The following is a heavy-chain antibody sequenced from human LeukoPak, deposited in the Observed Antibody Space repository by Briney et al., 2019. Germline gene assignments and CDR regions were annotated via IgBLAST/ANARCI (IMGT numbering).Heavy chain of an antibody. CDR3: ARANYYDSSGSIANWFDP. Sequence: SETLSLTCAVPGYSISSGYYWGWIRQPPGKGLEWIGSIYHSGSTYYNPSLKSRVTISVDTSKNQFSLKLSSVTAADTAVYYCARANYYDSSGSIANWFDPWGQGTLATVSS. CDR2: IYHSGST. J-gene: IGHJ5*02. V-gene: IGHV4-38-2*01. CDR1: GYSISSGYY. D-gene: IGHD3-22*01.